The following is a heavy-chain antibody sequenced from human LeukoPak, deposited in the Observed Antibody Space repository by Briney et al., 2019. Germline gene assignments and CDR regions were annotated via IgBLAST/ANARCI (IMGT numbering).Heavy chain of an antibody. J-gene: IGHJ4*02. V-gene: IGHV1-2*06. CDR1: GYTFTGYF. CDR3: ARDLSSTSNWEFDF. Sequence: ASVKVSCKASGYTFTGYFMHWVRQAPGQGLDWMGRINLNSGGTYYAQNFHGRVTMTRDTSISTAYVELSRLTSDDTAMYYCARDLSSTSNWEFDFSGQGTLVTVSS. D-gene: IGHD1-26*01. CDR2: INLNSGGT.